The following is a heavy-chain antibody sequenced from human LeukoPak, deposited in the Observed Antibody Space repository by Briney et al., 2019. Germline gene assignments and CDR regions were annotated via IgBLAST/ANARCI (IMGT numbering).Heavy chain of an antibody. V-gene: IGHV1-69*13. Sequence: ASLKVSCKASGCTFSSYAISCVRQAPGQALERMVGIIAISGTANYAQKFHARVTITADESTSTAYMELSSLRSEDTAVYYCARGDMGDDAFDIWGQGTMVTVSS. CDR3: ARGDMGDDAFDI. CDR1: GCTFSSYA. J-gene: IGHJ3*02. D-gene: IGHD2-21*02. CDR2: IIAISGTA.